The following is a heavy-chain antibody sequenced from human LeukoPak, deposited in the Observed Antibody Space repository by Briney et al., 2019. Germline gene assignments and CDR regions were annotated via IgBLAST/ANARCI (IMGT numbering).Heavy chain of an antibody. Sequence: GGSLRLSCAASGFTFSGSAIYWVRQASGKGLEWVGRIRSKANSYATAYAASVKGRFSISRDDSMNTAYLQMNNLKTEDTAVYYCTRLGPTTADYWGQGTLVTVSS. CDR1: GFTFSGSA. D-gene: IGHD1-26*01. V-gene: IGHV3-73*01. J-gene: IGHJ4*02. CDR3: TRLGPTTADY. CDR2: IRSKANSYAT.